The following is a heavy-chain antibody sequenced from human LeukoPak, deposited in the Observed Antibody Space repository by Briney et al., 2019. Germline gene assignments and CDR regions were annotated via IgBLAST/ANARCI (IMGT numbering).Heavy chain of an antibody. CDR1: GYTFTSYY. J-gene: IGHJ6*03. CDR3: ARDYYDFWSGYYSENYYYYYMDV. V-gene: IGHV1-69*06. CDR2: IIPIFGTA. Sequence: SVKVSCKASGYTFTSYYMHWVRQAPGQGLEWMGGIIPIFGTANYAQKFQGRVTITADKSMSTAYMELSSLRSEDTAVYYCARDYYDFWSGYYSENYYYYYMDVWGKGTTVTVSS. D-gene: IGHD3-3*01.